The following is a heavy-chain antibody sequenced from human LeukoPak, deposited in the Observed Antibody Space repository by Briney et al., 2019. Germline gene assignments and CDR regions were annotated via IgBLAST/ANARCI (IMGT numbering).Heavy chain of an antibody. D-gene: IGHD3-22*01. V-gene: IGHV3-74*01. CDR2: IKSDGST. J-gene: IGHJ1*01. Sequence: GVSLRLSCAASGFTFSSYWMHWVRQAPGKGLVWVSRIKSDGSTNYADSVKGRFTISRDNAKNTVSLQMNSLRAEDTGVYYCARAPSEIGGYYPEYFRHWGQGTLVPVSS. CDR1: GFTFSSYW. CDR3: ARAPSEIGGYYPEYFRH.